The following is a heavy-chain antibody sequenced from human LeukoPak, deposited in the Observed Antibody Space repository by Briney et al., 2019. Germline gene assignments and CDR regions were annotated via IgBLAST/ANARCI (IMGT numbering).Heavy chain of an antibody. D-gene: IGHD1-26*01. J-gene: IGHJ4*02. V-gene: IGHV3-21*01. CDR1: GFTFSSYS. Sequence: GGSLRLSCAASGFTFSSYSMNWVRQAPGKGLEWVSSISSSSSYIYYADSVKGRSTISRDNAKNSLYLQMNSLRAEDTAVYYCARDLTNSGSYSPAYWGQGTLVTVSS. CDR2: ISSSSSYI. CDR3: ARDLTNSGSYSPAY.